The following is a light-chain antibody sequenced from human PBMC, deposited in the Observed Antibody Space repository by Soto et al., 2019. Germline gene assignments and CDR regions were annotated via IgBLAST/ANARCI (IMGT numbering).Light chain of an antibody. CDR1: QGISSY. V-gene: IGKV1-9*01. CDR3: QQLNSYPIT. J-gene: IGKJ5*01. Sequence: QLTQSPSSLSASVGDRVAITCRASQGISSYLAWYQQQPGKAPKLLIYAASTLQSGVPSRFSGSGSGTDFTLTISSLQPEDFATYYCQQLNSYPITYGQGTRQEIK. CDR2: AAS.